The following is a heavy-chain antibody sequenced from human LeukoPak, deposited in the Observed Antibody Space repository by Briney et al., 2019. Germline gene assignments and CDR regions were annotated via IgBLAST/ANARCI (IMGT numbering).Heavy chain of an antibody. J-gene: IGHJ4*02. D-gene: IGHD4-23*01. Sequence: GGSLRLSCAASGFTFSIYSVNWVRQAPEKGLEWVSSISPSSTYIYYADSMKGRFTISRDNAKNSLYLQMNSLRAEDTAVYYCARLAGNPEYYLDYWGQGTLVTVSS. CDR2: ISPSSTYI. V-gene: IGHV3-21*01. CDR1: GFTFSIYS. CDR3: ARLAGNPEYYLDY.